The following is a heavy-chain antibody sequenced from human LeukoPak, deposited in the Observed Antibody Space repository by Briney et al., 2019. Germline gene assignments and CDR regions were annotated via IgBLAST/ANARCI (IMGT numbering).Heavy chain of an antibody. CDR1: GFIFSNYG. Sequence: GGSMRLSCAESGFIFSNYGMHWVRQAPGKGLEWVGVIEKDGNRKHYADSVKGRFSISRDDSKNTVSLQMNNLRAEDTAVYYCVKDDCNTICDWGQGTLVTVSS. CDR3: VKDDCNTICD. V-gene: IGHV3-30*02. D-gene: IGHD2-21*02. J-gene: IGHJ4*02. CDR2: IEKDGNRK.